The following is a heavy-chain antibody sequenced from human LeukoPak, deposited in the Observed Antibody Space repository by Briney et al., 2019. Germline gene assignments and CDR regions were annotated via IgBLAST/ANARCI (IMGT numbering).Heavy chain of an antibody. D-gene: IGHD2-2*01. J-gene: IGHJ4*02. CDR1: GYTFRSYA. Sequence: GASVKVSCKTSGYTFRSYAISWVRQAPGQGLERMGWINVYNGYTNYARNFQGRVTMTTDTSTSTAYMEVRSLRSGDTAVYYCARVECSSTTCYDGYWGQGTLVIVSS. V-gene: IGHV1-18*01. CDR3: ARVECSSTTCYDGY. CDR2: INVYNGYT.